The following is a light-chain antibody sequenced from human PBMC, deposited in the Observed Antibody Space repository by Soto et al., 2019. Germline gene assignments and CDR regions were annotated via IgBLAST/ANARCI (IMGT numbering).Light chain of an antibody. CDR3: SSYTSSSTVV. CDR2: NVY. Sequence: QSALTQPASVSGSPGQSITISCTGTSSDVGAYNFVSWHQQHPGKAPKLMIYNVYDRPSGISYRFSGSKSGNTASLTISGLQAEDEADYYCSSYTSSSTVVFGGGTKVTVL. J-gene: IGLJ2*01. CDR1: SSDVGAYNF. V-gene: IGLV2-14*03.